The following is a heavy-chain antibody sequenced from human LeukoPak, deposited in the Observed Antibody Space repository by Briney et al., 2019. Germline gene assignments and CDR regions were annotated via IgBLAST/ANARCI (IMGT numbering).Heavy chain of an antibody. CDR2: ISSSSSHI. J-gene: IGHJ3*02. CDR1: GFTFSSYS. V-gene: IGHV3-21*01. D-gene: IGHD6-6*01. CDR3: ARGGSSSAFDI. Sequence: PGGSLRLSCAASGFTFSSYSMNWVRQAPGKGLEWVSSISSSSSHIYYADSVKGRFTISRDNAKNSLYLQMNSLRAEDTAVYYCARGGSSSAFDIWGQGTMVTVSS.